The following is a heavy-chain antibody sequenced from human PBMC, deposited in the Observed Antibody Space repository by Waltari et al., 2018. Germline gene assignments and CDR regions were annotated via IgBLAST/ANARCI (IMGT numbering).Heavy chain of an antibody. D-gene: IGHD2-15*01. CDR1: GYTLTELS. CDR2: FDPEDGET. Sequence: QVQLVQSGAEVKKPGASVKVSCKVSGYTLTELSMHWVRQAPGKGLEWMGGFDPEDGETIYAQKFQGRVTMTEDTSTDTAYMELSSLRSEDTAVYYCATVRGYCSGGSCYQAAFDIWGQGTMVTVSS. CDR3: ATVRGYCSGGSCYQAAFDI. J-gene: IGHJ3*02. V-gene: IGHV1-24*01.